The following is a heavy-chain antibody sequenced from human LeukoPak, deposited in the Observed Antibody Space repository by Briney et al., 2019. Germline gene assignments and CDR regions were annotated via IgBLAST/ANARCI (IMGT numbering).Heavy chain of an antibody. V-gene: IGHV4-59*01. Sequence: SETLSLTCTVSGGSINSYYWSWIRQPPGKGLEWIGYIYYSGSTNYNPSLKSRVTISVDTSKNQFSLKLSSVTAADTAVYYCARGRYNWNHLGYFDYWGQGTLVTVSS. J-gene: IGHJ4*02. CDR3: ARGRYNWNHLGYFDY. CDR1: GGSINSYY. CDR2: IYYSGST. D-gene: IGHD1-20*01.